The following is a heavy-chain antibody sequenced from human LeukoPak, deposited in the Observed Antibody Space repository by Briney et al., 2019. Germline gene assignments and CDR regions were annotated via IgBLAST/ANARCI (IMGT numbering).Heavy chain of an antibody. Sequence: KPGGSLRLSCAASGFTFSSYSMNWVRQAPGKGLECVSSVSGSSSYIYYADSVKGRFTISRDNAKNSLYLQMNSLRAEDTAVYYCARDFPDQDSSSWYLGWFDPWGQGTLVTVSS. CDR1: GFTFSSYS. V-gene: IGHV3-21*01. D-gene: IGHD6-13*01. CDR3: ARDFPDQDSSSWYLGWFDP. J-gene: IGHJ5*02. CDR2: VSGSSSYI.